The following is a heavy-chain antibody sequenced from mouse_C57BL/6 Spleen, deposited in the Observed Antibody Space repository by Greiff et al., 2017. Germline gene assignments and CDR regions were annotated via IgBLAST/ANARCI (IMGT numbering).Heavy chain of an antibody. Sequence: QVQLQQSGPGLVQPSQSLSITCTVSGFSLTSYGVHWVRQSPGKGLEWLGVIWRGGSTDYNAAFMSRLSITKDNSKSQVFFTMNSLQADDTGIYYCAKKEGTTDYLDYWGQGTTLTVYS. D-gene: IGHD1-1*01. V-gene: IGHV2-5*01. J-gene: IGHJ2*01. CDR2: IWRGGST. CDR3: AKKEGTTDYLDY. CDR1: GFSLTSYG.